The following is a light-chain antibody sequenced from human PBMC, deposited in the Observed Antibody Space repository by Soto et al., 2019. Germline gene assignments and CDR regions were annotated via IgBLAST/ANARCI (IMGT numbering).Light chain of an antibody. Sequence: IVLTQSTATLSLSPGDRATLSCTASQSVSGNYLAWYQQKPGQSPRLLIYGASSRATGIPDRFSGSGSGTDFTLTISRLEPEDFAVYYCQQYGSSRTFGQGTKVDIK. CDR2: GAS. CDR1: QSVSGNY. V-gene: IGKV3-20*01. CDR3: QQYGSSRT. J-gene: IGKJ1*01.